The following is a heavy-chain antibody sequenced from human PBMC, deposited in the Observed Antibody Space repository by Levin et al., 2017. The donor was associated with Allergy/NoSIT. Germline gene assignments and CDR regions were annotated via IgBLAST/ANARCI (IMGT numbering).Heavy chain of an antibody. CDR2: INYRGVT. J-gene: IGHJ6*02. D-gene: IGHD3-9*01. CDR3: ARNRIIVSGGTDYYYGMDV. V-gene: IGHV4-61*01. CDR1: GGSVSSGTYY. Sequence: SQTLSLTCSVSGGSVSSGTYYWSWIRRPPGKGLEWIGYINYRGVTKYNPSLKSRVTISVETPKNEFSLKVTSVTAADTAVYYCARNRIIVSGGTDYYYGMDVWGQGTTVTVSS.